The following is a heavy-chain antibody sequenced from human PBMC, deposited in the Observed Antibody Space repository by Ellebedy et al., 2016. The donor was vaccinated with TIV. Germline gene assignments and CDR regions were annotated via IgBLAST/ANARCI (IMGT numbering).Heavy chain of an antibody. V-gene: IGHV3-33*08. Sequence: GESLKISCAASGFTFSSYGMHWVRQAPGKGLEWVAVIWYDGSNKYYAESVKGRFTISRDNSKNTLYLQMNSLRAEDTAVYYCARDYYGSGSYWGYWGQGTLVTVSS. CDR3: ARDYYGSGSYWGY. D-gene: IGHD3-10*01. J-gene: IGHJ4*02. CDR2: IWYDGSNK. CDR1: GFTFSSYG.